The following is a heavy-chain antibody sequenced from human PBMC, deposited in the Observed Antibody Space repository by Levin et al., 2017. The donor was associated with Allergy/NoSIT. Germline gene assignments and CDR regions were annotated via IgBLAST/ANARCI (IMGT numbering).Heavy chain of an antibody. D-gene: IGHD2-8*01. Sequence: AGGSLRLSCAASEFTFGNYAMTWVRQAPGKGLEWVSGISASGGSTYYTDSVKGRFTISRDNSKNTLYLQMNSLRAEDTAVYYCAKCQGVRRVYATAGWFDPWGQGTLVTVSS. CDR3: AKCQGVRRVYATAGWFDP. J-gene: IGHJ5*02. V-gene: IGHV3-23*01. CDR1: EFTFGNYA. CDR2: ISASGGST.